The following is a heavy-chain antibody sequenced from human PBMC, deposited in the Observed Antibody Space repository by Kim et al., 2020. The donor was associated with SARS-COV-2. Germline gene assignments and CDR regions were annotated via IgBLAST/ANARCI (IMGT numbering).Heavy chain of an antibody. CDR3: ARGSGHSYDP. Sequence: ASVKVSCKASGYTFTSNSVHWVRQAPGQSLEWMGWINVGTGDSTNSQRFQGILTITRDTSASTVYMELSSLRSEDTAVYYCARGSGHSYDPWRQGTLVTVSS. CDR2: INVGTGDS. CDR1: GYTFTSNS. V-gene: IGHV1-3*01. D-gene: IGHD5-18*01. J-gene: IGHJ5*02.